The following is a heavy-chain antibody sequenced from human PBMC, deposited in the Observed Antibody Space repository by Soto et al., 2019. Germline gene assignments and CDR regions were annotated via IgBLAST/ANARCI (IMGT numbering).Heavy chain of an antibody. CDR3: SLKTEDTAVYYCSRAGILTTPYYFDY. J-gene: IGHJ4*01. Sequence: SETLSLTCAVSGGSISSGGYSWSWVRQPPGKGLEWIGYIYHSGSTYYNPSLKSRVTTEYAASVKGRFTISRDDSKNSLFLQMNSLKTEDTAVYYCSRAGILTTPYYFDYWGQGALVTVSS. CDR2: IYHSGST. CDR1: GGSISSGGYS. D-gene: IGHD3-10*01. V-gene: IGHV4-30-2*01.